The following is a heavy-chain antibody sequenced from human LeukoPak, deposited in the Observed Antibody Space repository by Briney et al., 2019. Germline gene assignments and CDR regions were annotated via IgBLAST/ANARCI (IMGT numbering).Heavy chain of an antibody. CDR2: ISSSSSYI. V-gene: IGHV3-21*01. CDR3: ARAATMIVVDFDY. D-gene: IGHD3-22*01. J-gene: IGHJ4*02. Sequence: GGSLRLSCAASGFTFSNYNMNWARQAPGKGLEWVSSISSSSSYIYYADSVKGRFTISRDNAKNSLYLQMNSLRAEDTAVYYCARAATMIVVDFDYWGQGTLVTVSS. CDR1: GFTFSNYN.